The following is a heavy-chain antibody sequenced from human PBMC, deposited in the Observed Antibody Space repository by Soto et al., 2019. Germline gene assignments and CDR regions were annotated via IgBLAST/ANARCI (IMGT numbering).Heavy chain of an antibody. V-gene: IGHV3-23*01. CDR1: GFTFSSYA. CDR2: ISGSGGST. CDR3: ANSGCGSYTC. J-gene: IGHJ4*02. D-gene: IGHD1-26*01. Sequence: EVQLLESGGGLVQPGGSLRLSCAASGFTFSSYAMSWVRQAPGKGLEWVSAISGSGGSTYYADSVKGRVTISRDNSKNTLDFTMTILSAEDTALYYCANSGCGSYTCWGQGTLMAVSS.